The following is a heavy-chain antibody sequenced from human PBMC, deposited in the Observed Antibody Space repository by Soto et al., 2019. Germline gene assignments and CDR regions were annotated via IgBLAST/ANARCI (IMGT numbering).Heavy chain of an antibody. CDR3: ARVNHNSEYYYYVDV. V-gene: IGHV1-3*01. Sequence: ASVKVSCKASGYSLTSFATHWVRRAPGQRLEWMGWINAGQGDTKYSQKFQGRVTITRDTSASTAYLELSRLRSEDTAVYYCARVNHNSEYYYYVDVWGTGTTVTVSS. CDR1: GYSLTSFA. D-gene: IGHD1-1*01. J-gene: IGHJ6*03. CDR2: INAGQGDT.